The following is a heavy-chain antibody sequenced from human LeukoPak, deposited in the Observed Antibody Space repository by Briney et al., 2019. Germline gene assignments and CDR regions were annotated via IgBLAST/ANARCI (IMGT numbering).Heavy chain of an antibody. V-gene: IGHV1-18*01. D-gene: IGHD2-2*01. CDR1: GYTFTSYG. CDR3: ARVAGVVVASFDY. J-gene: IGHJ4*02. Sequence: ASVKVSCKPYGYTFTSYGLSWVRQAPGQGLGWLGWISAYNGNTNYVQKVECRVTMTTHTSTSTVYMELRSLRSDDTAVYYCARVAGVVVASFDYWGQGTLVSVSS. CDR2: ISAYNGNT.